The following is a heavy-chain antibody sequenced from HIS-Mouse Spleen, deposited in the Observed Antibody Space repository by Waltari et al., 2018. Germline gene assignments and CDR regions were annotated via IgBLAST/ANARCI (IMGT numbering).Heavy chain of an antibody. J-gene: IGHJ5*02. Sequence: EVQLVESGGGLVQPGGSLGLSCAASGFTFSSYRMNWVRQAPGKGLEWVSYISSSSSTIYYADSVKGRFTISRDNAKNSLYLQMNSLRAEDTAVYYCARDLGNWFDPWGQGTLVTVSS. CDR3: ARDLGNWFDP. V-gene: IGHV3-48*01. CDR2: ISSSSSTI. CDR1: GFTFSSYR.